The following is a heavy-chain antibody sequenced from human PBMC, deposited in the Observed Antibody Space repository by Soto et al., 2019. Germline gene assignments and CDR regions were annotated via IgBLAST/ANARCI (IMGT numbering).Heavy chain of an antibody. V-gene: IGHV4-39*01. CDR1: GGSISSSSYY. Sequence: QLQLQESGPGLVKPSETLSLTCTVSGGSISSSSYYWGWIRQPPGKGLEWIGSIYYSGSTYYNPSLKSRVTISVDTSKNQFSLKLSSVTAADTAVYYCARNSPEGWFDPWGQGTLVTVSS. D-gene: IGHD6-13*01. CDR3: ARNSPEGWFDP. J-gene: IGHJ5*02. CDR2: IYYSGST.